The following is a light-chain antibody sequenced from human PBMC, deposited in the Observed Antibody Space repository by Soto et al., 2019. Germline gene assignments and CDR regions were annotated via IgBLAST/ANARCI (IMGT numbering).Light chain of an antibody. V-gene: IGLV2-14*01. J-gene: IGLJ3*02. CDR1: SSDVGGYNY. CDR3: SSYTSSSTLGWV. Sequence: QSALTQPASVSGSPGQSITISCTGTSSDVGGYNYVSWYQQHPGKAPKLMIYEVSNRPSGVSNRFSGSKSGNTASLTISGLQAEDEADYYGSSYTSSSTLGWVFVGGTQLTVL. CDR2: EVS.